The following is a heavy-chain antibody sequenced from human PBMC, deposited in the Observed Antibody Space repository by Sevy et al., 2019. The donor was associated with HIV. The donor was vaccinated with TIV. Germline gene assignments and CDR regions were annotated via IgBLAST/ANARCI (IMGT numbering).Heavy chain of an antibody. Sequence: GGSLRLSCAASGFTFSSYWMSWVRQAPGKGLEWVATMKEDGSEKSYVDSVKVRFTISRDNAKNSLYLQMNSLRVDDTAQYYCVREGLGGFSYSLDCWGQGTLVTVSS. V-gene: IGHV3-7*01. D-gene: IGHD5-18*01. CDR2: MKEDGSEK. CDR1: GFTFSSYW. CDR3: VREGLGGFSYSLDC. J-gene: IGHJ4*02.